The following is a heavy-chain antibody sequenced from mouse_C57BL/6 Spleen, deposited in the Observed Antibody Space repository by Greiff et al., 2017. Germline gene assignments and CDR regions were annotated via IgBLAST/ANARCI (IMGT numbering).Heavy chain of an antibody. V-gene: IGHV1-80*01. D-gene: IGHD2-5*01. CDR2: IYPGDGDT. J-gene: IGHJ3*01. CDR1: GYAFSSYW. Sequence: QVQLQQPGAELVKPGASVKISCKASGYAFSSYWMNWVKQRPGKGLEWIGQIYPGDGDTNYNGKFKGKATLTADKSSSTAYMQLSSLTSEDSAVYSCAREYYSNSFAYWGQGTLVTVSA. CDR3: AREYYSNSFAY.